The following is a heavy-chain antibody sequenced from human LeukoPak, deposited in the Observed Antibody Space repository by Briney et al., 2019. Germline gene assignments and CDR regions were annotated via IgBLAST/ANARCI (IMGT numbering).Heavy chain of an antibody. J-gene: IGHJ4*02. V-gene: IGHV5-51*01. D-gene: IGHD3-16*01. CDR3: ARLGSGWGDYVDF. CDR2: IYVGDSET. CDR1: GYSFISYW. Sequence: GESLKISCKGSGYSFISYWIGWVRPMPGPGLGWMGLIYVGDSETKYSQHFQGQVNISVDKAINTAYLQWSSLKAADTATYYFARLGSGWGDYVDFWGKGTLVTVSS.